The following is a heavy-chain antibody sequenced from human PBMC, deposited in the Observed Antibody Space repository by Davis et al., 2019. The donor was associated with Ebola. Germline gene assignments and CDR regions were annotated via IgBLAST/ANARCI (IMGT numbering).Heavy chain of an antibody. Sequence: PGGSLRLSCAASGFTFSNAWMSWVRQAPGKGLEWVGRIKSKIDGGTTDYAAPVKGRFTISRDDSKNTLYLQMNSLKADDTAVYYCSKAGYLQWLIDYYYCFMDVWGKGTTITVSS. D-gene: IGHD3-3*01. J-gene: IGHJ6*03. CDR2: IKSKIDGGTT. CDR3: SKAGYLQWLIDYYYCFMDV. CDR1: GFTFSNAW. V-gene: IGHV3-15*01.